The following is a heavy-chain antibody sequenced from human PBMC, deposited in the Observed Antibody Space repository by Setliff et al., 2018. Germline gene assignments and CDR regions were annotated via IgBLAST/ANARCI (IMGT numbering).Heavy chain of an antibody. CDR2: INQDGSEK. V-gene: IGHV3-7*03. Sequence: PGGSLRLSCAASGFTFTTYYMGWVRQAPGKGLEWVANINQDGSEKDYVDSVKGRFTISRDNAKNSVYLQMNSLRAEDTAIYYCATTRVWIPVLDSCGQGTLVTVSS. J-gene: IGHJ4*02. CDR1: GFTFTTYY. D-gene: IGHD5-18*01. CDR3: ATTRVWIPVLDS.